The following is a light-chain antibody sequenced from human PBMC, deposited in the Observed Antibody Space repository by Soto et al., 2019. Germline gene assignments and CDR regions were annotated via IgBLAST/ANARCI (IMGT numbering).Light chain of an antibody. J-gene: IGLJ1*01. CDR1: SSNIGNNA. CDR2: YDD. V-gene: IGLV1-36*01. CDR3: AEWDDPSYVYV. Sequence: QSVLTHPPSLSEAPRRRVTISCSGSSSNIGNNAVNWYQQLPGNAPKLLIYYDDLLPSGVSDRFSGSKSCSSSSLSISGLQSEDESDYPCAEWDDPSYVYVSGTRATDTVL.